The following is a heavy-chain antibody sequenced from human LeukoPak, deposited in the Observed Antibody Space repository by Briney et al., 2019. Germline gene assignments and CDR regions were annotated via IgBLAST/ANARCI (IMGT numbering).Heavy chain of an antibody. J-gene: IGHJ3*02. Sequence: GFLRLSCAASGFTVSSNYMSWVRQAPGKGLEWVSVIYSGGSTYYADSVKGRFTISRDNSKNTLYLQMNSLRAEDTAVYYCAREGSHTSDAFDIWGQGTMVTVSS. D-gene: IGHD2-15*01. CDR3: AREGSHTSDAFDI. CDR1: GFTVSSNY. CDR2: IYSGGST. V-gene: IGHV3-53*01.